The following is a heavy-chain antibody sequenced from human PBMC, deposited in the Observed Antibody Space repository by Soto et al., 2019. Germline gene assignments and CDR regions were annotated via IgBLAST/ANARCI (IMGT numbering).Heavy chain of an antibody. D-gene: IGHD6-19*01. Sequence: ASVKGSCKVSGYTLTELSMHWVRQAPGKGLEWMGGFDPEDGETIYAQKFQGRVTMTEDTSTDTAYMELSSLRSEDTAVFYCAPRYIAVAGTPWYFQHGGQGTLVTVSS. V-gene: IGHV1-24*01. CDR3: APRYIAVAGTPWYFQH. CDR2: FDPEDGET. CDR1: GYTLTELS. J-gene: IGHJ1*01.